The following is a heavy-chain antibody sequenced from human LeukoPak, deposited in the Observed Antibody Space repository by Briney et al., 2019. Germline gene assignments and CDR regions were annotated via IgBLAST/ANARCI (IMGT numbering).Heavy chain of an antibody. CDR3: ARRRDSSGYYPSF. CDR2: INHSGST. CDR1: GGSFSGYY. J-gene: IGHJ4*02. V-gene: IGHV4-34*01. Sequence: PSETLSLTCAVYGGSFSGYYWSWIRQPPGKGLEWIGEINHSGSTNYNPSLKSRVTISVDTSKNQFSLKLSSVTAADTAVYYCARRRDSSGYYPSFWGQGTLVTVSS. D-gene: IGHD3-22*01.